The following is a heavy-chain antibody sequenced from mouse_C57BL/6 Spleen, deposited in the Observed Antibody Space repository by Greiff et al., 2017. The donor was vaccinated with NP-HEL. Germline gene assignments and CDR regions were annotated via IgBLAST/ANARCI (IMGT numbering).Heavy chain of an antibody. V-gene: IGHV1-80*01. Sequence: QVQLQQSGAELVKPGASVKISCKASGYAFSSYWIYPGDGDTNYNGKFKGKATLTADKSSSIAYMQLSSLTSEDSAVYFCARGLGRYFDYWGQGTTLTVSS. CDR3: ARGLGRYFDY. D-gene: IGHD4-1*01. J-gene: IGHJ2*01. CDR2: YPGDGDT. CDR1: GYAFSSYW.